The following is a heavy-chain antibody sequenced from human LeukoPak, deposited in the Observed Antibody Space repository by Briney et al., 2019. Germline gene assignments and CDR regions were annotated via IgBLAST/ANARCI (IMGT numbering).Heavy chain of an antibody. CDR2: ISGSGGST. J-gene: IGHJ4*02. CDR3: AKLGVRGVITPIDY. V-gene: IGHV3-23*01. D-gene: IGHD3-10*02. CDR1: GFTFSSYA. Sequence: GGSLRLSCAASGFTFSSYAMSWVRQAPGKGLEWLSAISGSGGSTYYADSVKGRFTISRDNSKNTLYLQMNSLRAEDTAVYYCAKLGVRGVITPIDYWGQGTLVTVSS.